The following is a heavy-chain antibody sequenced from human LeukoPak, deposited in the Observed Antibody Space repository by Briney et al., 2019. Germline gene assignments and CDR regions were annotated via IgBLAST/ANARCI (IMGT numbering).Heavy chain of an antibody. Sequence: SVKVSCKASGGTFSSYAISWVRQAPGQGLEWMGGIIPIFGTANYEQKFQGRVTITADESTSTAYMELSSLRSEDTAVYYCARDPHSYSSSWYFDYWGQGTLVTVSS. CDR2: IIPIFGTA. CDR3: ARDPHSYSSSWYFDY. J-gene: IGHJ4*02. V-gene: IGHV1-69*13. D-gene: IGHD6-13*01. CDR1: GGTFSSYA.